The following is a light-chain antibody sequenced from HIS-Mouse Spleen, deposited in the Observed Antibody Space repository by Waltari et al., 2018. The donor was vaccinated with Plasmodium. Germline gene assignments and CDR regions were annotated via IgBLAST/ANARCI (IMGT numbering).Light chain of an antibody. CDR3: YSTDSSGNHRV. CDR2: EDS. Sequence: SYELTQPPSVSVSPGQTARITCSGDALPKKYAYWYQQKSRQAPVLVIYEDSKLPSGIPERFSGSSSGTMATLTISGAQVEDEADYYCYSTDSSGNHRVFGGGTKLTVL. CDR1: ALPKKY. V-gene: IGLV3-10*01. J-gene: IGLJ3*02.